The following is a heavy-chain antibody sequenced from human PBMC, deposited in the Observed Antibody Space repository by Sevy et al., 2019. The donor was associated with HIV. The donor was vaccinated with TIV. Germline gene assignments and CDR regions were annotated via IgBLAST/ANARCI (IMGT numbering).Heavy chain of an antibody. Sequence: TLSLTCTVSGGSISSSSYYWGWIRQPPGKGLEWIGSLYYSGSTYYNPSLKSRVSMSADRSKKQFSLKVTSVTAAETAVYYCATLTYYYDSSGLDAFGIWGQGTMVTVSS. CDR2: LYYSGST. D-gene: IGHD3-22*01. J-gene: IGHJ3*02. CDR3: ATLTYYYDSSGLDAFGI. CDR1: GGSISSSSYY. V-gene: IGHV4-39*01.